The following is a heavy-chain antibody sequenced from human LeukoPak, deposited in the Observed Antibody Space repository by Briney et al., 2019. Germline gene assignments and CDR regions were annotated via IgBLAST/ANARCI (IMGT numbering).Heavy chain of an antibody. CDR2: VNGNGGST. J-gene: IGHJ4*02. CDR1: GFSFSTYA. D-gene: IGHD3-22*01. V-gene: IGHV3-23*01. Sequence: GGSLRLSCAASGFSFSTYAMSWVRQAPGKGLEWVSGVNGNGGSTSYADSVKGRFTISRDNSKNTLYLQMNSLRAEDTAVYYCARELHYDSSGYYSNDYWGQGTLVTVSS. CDR3: ARELHYDSSGYYSNDY.